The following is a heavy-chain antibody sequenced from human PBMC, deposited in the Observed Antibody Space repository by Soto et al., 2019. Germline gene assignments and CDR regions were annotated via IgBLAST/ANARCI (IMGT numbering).Heavy chain of an antibody. J-gene: IGHJ4*02. CDR3: ARLFDSSGWYDY. CDR1: GYIFTSYW. V-gene: IGHV5-51*01. Sequence: PVESLKISCKGSGYIFTSYWICCFRQMPVKVLERMGIIYPGDSDTRYSPSFQGQVTISADKSITTTYLQWSSLKASDTAIYYCARLFDSSGWYDYWGQGTLVTGSS. D-gene: IGHD6-19*01. CDR2: IYPGDSDT.